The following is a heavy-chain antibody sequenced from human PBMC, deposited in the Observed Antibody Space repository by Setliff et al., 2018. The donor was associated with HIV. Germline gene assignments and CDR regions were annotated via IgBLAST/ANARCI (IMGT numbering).Heavy chain of an antibody. CDR1: GGTFSSYA. V-gene: IGHV1-69*13. J-gene: IGHJ6*03. Sequence: ASVKVSCKASGGTFSSYALSWVRQAPGQGLEWMGGVIPILGTANYAQKFRGRVTITADESTRTAYMELSSLRSEDTAVYYCARGDMAAADPYYYYYYMDVWGKGTPVTVSS. D-gene: IGHD6-13*01. CDR3: ARGDMAAADPYYYYYYMDV. CDR2: VIPILGTA.